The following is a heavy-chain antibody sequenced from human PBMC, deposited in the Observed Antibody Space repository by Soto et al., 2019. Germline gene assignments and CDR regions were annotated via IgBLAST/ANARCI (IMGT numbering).Heavy chain of an antibody. J-gene: IGHJ4*02. Sequence: PGGSLRLSCAASGFTFSSYGMHWVRQAPGKGLEWVAVIWYDGSNKYYADSVKGRFTISRDNSKNTLYLQMNSLRAEDTAVYYCAREGPSSSGQQLVPLWFDYWGQGTLVTVSS. CDR1: GFTFSSYG. D-gene: IGHD6-13*01. V-gene: IGHV3-33*01. CDR3: AREGPSSSGQQLVPLWFDY. CDR2: IWYDGSNK.